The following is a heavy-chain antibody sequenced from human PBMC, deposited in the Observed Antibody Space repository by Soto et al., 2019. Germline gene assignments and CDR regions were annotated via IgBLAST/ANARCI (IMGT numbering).Heavy chain of an antibody. V-gene: IGHV4-31*03. CDR3: ARGDWPTQMDV. CDR2: IYFSRST. CDR1: GGSISGGTYY. D-gene: IGHD2-21*01. Sequence: QVQLQESGPGLVKPSQTLSLTCTVSGGSISGGTYYWSWIRQPPGQGLGWIGYIYFSRSTYYNPSLKSRVIISVDTSKNQFSLRLSSVTAADTAVYYCARGDWPTQMDVWGQGTTVTVSS. J-gene: IGHJ6*02.